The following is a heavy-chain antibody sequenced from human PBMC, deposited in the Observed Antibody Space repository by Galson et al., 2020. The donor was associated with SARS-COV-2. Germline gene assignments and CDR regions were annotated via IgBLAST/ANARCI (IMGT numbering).Heavy chain of an antibody. D-gene: IGHD1-1*01. CDR1: GFTFSSYT. V-gene: IGHV3-21*01. Sequence: GESLKISCVASGFTFSSYTLNWVRQAPGEGLEWVSSISSSSTYIYYADSVRGRFTISRDNAKNSLYLQMNGLRAEDTAVYYCARDPRWSLDQYKYYMDVWGRGTTVTVSS. CDR2: ISSSSTYI. J-gene: IGHJ6*03. CDR3: ARDPRWSLDQYKYYMDV.